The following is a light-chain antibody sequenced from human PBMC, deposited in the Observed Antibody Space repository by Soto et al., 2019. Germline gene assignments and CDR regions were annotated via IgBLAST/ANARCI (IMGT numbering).Light chain of an antibody. CDR1: QGMNNY. Sequence: DIQLTQSPSLLSTSVGDRVTITCRASQGMNNYLAWYQQKPGKAPKLLIYEASTLESGVPSRFSGSGSGTEFALTISSLQPEDFAAYYCQQRSTYPVTFGQGTRLEI. V-gene: IGKV1-9*01. CDR3: QQRSTYPVT. CDR2: EAS. J-gene: IGKJ5*01.